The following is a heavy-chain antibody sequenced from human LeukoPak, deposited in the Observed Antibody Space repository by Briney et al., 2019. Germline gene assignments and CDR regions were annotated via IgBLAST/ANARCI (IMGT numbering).Heavy chain of an antibody. Sequence: SETLSLTCAVYGGSFSGYYWSWIRQLPGKGLEWIGEINHSGSTNYNPSLKSRVTISVDTSKNQFSLKLSSVTAADTAVYYCARGSLNFDYWGQGTLVTVSS. CDR1: GGSFSGYY. CDR3: ARGSLNFDY. V-gene: IGHV4-34*01. CDR2: INHSGST. J-gene: IGHJ4*02.